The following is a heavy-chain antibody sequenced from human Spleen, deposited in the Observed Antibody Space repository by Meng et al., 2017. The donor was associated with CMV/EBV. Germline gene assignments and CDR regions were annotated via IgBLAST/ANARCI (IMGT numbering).Heavy chain of an antibody. CDR1: GYTFTRYA. D-gene: IGHD6-19*01. CDR3: ATGLDGRGWFTY. V-gene: IGHV1-3*01. CDR2: ITADNGNT. J-gene: IGHJ4*02. Sequence: SRKTCGYTFTRYARHWVRQAPGQRLEWMGWITADNGNTKYSQKFQGRVTITRETSASTAYMELTSLTSEDTTVYYCATGLDGRGWFTYWGQGTLVTVSS.